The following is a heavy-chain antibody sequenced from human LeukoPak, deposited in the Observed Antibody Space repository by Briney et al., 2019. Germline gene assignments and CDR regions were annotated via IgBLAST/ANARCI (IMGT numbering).Heavy chain of an antibody. J-gene: IGHJ1*01. D-gene: IGHD2-2*01. CDR1: GYSFTSYW. CDR2: IYPGDSDT. V-gene: IGHV5-51*01. Sequence: GESLKISCKGSGYSFTSYWIGWVRQMPGKGLAWMGIIYPGDSDTRYSPSFQGQVTISADKSISTAYLQWSSLKASDTAMYYCASVTCSSTSCYGPEYFQHWGQGTLVTVSS. CDR3: ASVTCSSTSCYGPEYFQH.